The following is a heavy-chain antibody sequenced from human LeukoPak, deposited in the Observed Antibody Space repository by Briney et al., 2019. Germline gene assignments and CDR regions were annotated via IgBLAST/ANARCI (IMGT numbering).Heavy chain of an antibody. Sequence: SETLSLTCTVSGGSISSGGYYWSWIRQPPGKGLEWIGYIYHSGSTYYNPSLKSRVTISVDTSKNQFSLKLSSVTAADTAVYYCARGYPYYYDSSGYFDYWGQGTLVTVSS. V-gene: IGHV4-61*08. CDR3: ARGYPYYYDSSGYFDY. CDR2: IYHSGST. CDR1: GGSISSGGYY. D-gene: IGHD3-22*01. J-gene: IGHJ4*02.